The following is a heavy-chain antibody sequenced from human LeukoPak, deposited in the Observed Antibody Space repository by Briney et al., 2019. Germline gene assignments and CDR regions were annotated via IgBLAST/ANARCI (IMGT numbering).Heavy chain of an antibody. D-gene: IGHD5-18*01. CDR3: ARQYISGQWYSDY. CDR2: IYTSGST. CDR1: GGSISSGSYC. J-gene: IGHJ4*02. V-gene: IGHV4-61*02. Sequence: RPSETLSLTCTVSGGSISSGSYCWSWIRQPAGKGLEWIGRIYTSGSTNYNPSLRSRVTISVQTSKNQFSLKLNSVTAADTAVYYCARQYISGQWYSDYWGQGTLVTVSS.